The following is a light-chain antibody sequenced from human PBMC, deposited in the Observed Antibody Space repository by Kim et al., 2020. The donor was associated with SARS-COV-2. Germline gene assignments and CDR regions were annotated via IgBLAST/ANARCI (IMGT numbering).Light chain of an antibody. V-gene: IGLV3-1*01. CDR2: QDN. Sequence: VSPGQTASITCSGDKLGDKYACWYQQKPGQSPVLVIYQDNKRPSGIPERFAGSNSGNTATLTISGTQAMDEADYYCQAWDSSTAVFGGGTQLTVL. CDR1: KLGDKY. CDR3: QAWDSSTAV. J-gene: IGLJ2*01.